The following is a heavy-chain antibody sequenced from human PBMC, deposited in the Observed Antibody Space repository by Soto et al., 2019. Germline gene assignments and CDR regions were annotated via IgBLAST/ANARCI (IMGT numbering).Heavy chain of an antibody. CDR1: GGSISSGGYY. J-gene: IGHJ4*02. Sequence: QVQLQESGPGLVKPSQTLSLTCTVSGGSISSGGYYWSWIRQHPGKGLEWIGYIYYSGSTYYNPSLKSRVTISVDTSKNQSSLKLSSVTAADTAVYYCARVALWFGATHPRPRFDYWGQGTLVTVSS. CDR3: ARVALWFGATHPRPRFDY. CDR2: IYYSGST. V-gene: IGHV4-31*03. D-gene: IGHD3-10*01.